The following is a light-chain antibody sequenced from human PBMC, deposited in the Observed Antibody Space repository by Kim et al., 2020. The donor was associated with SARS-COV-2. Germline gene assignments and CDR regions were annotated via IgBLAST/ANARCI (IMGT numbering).Light chain of an antibody. V-gene: IGKV1-5*03. CDR1: QSISTW. Sequence: ASVGDRVLITCRASQSISTWLAWYQQKPGKVPELLIYMASSLKSGVPSRFSGSGSGTEFTLTISSLQPDDFATYYCQQYNTYSETFGPGTKVDIK. CDR2: MAS. CDR3: QQYNTYSET. J-gene: IGKJ3*01.